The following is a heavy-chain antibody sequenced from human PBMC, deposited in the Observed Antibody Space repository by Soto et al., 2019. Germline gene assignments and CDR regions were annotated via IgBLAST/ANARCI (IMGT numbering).Heavy chain of an antibody. D-gene: IGHD6-19*01. V-gene: IGHV4-39*01. CDR1: GGSISSSSYY. CDR3: ARTRAVWFDP. J-gene: IGHJ5*02. CDR2: IYYSGST. Sequence: SETLSLTCTVSGGSISSSSYYWGWIRQPPGKGLEWIGSIYYSGSTYYNPSLKSRVTISVDTSKNQFCLKLSSVTAADTAVYYCARTRAVWFDPWGQGTLVTVSS.